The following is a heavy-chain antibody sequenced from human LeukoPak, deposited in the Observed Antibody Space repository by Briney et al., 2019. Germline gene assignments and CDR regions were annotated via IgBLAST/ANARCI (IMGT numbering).Heavy chain of an antibody. Sequence: SETLSLTCTVSGGSISSYYWSWIRQPAGKGLEWIGRIYTSGSTNYNPSLKSRVTMSVDTSKNQFSLKLSSVTAADTAVYYCARVGYYDSSGYYNFDYWGQGTLVTVSS. CDR2: IYTSGST. V-gene: IGHV4-4*07. CDR1: GGSISSYY. CDR3: ARVGYYDSSGYYNFDY. J-gene: IGHJ4*02. D-gene: IGHD3-22*01.